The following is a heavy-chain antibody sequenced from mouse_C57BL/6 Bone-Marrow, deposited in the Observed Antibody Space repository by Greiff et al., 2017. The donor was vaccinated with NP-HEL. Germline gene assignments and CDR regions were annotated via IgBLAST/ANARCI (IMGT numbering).Heavy chain of an antibody. D-gene: IGHD4-1*01. CDR2: ISDGGSYT. J-gene: IGHJ2*01. CDR3: AREDAAGRDY. CDR1: GFTFSSYA. V-gene: IGHV5-4*01. Sequence: EVNVVESGGGLVKPGGSLKLSCAASGFTFSSYAMSWVRQTPEKRLEWVATISDGGSYTYCPDNVKGRFTISRDNAKNNLYLQMSHLKSEDTAMYYCAREDAAGRDYWGQVTTLTVSS.